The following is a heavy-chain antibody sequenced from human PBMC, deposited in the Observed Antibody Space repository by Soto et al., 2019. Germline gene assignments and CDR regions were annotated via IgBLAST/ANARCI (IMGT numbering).Heavy chain of an antibody. CDR2: AYYKSKWYN. Sequence: SQTLSLTCAISGDSVSTSNTAWNWIRQSLSRGLEWLGRAYYKSKWYNDYAASVKSRITINPDTSKNQFSLHLDSVTPEDTAVYYCARGLNRNWFDPWGRGTLVTVSS. CDR1: GDSVSTSNTA. V-gene: IGHV6-1*01. J-gene: IGHJ5*02. CDR3: ARGLNRNWFDP.